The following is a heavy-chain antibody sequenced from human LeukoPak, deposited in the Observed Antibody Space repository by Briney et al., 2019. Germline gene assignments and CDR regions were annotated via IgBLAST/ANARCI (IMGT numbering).Heavy chain of an antibody. CDR3: ARHFGGDIVVVPAAPPGTDYFDY. CDR1: GGSISSSSCY. CDR2: IYYSGST. V-gene: IGHV4-39*01. J-gene: IGHJ4*02. D-gene: IGHD2-2*01. Sequence: SETLSLTCTVSGGSISSSSCYWGWIRQPPGKGLEWIGSIYYSGSTYYNPSLKRRITISVDTSKNQFSLKLRSVAAADTAVYYRARHFGGDIVVVPAAPPGTDYFDYWGQGTLVTVSS.